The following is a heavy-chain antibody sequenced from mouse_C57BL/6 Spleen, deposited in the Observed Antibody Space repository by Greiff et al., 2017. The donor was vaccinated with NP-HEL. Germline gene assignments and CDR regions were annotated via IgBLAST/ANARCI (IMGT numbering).Heavy chain of an antibody. CDR3: AREVYYYGSSYEAMDY. CDR1: GFTFSSYA. Sequence: EVKLMESGGGLVKPGGSLKLSCAASGFTFSSYAMSWVRQTPEKRLEWVATISDGGSYTYYPDNVKGRFTISRDNAKNNLYLQRSHLKSEDTAMYYCAREVYYYGSSYEAMDYWGQGTSVTVSS. J-gene: IGHJ4*01. CDR2: ISDGGSYT. D-gene: IGHD1-1*01. V-gene: IGHV5-4*01.